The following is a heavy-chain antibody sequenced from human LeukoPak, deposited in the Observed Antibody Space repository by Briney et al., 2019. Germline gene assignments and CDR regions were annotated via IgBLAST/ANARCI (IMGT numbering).Heavy chain of an antibody. CDR2: IYYSGST. CDR3: ARVGWGAAAGRDY. CDR1: GYSISSGYY. V-gene: IGHV4-38-2*02. Sequence: SETLSLTCTVSGYSISSGYYWGWIRQPPGKGLEWIGSIYYSGSTYYNPSLKSRVTISVDTSKNQFSLKLSSVTAADTAVYYCARVGWGAAAGRDYWGQGTLVTVSS. J-gene: IGHJ4*02. D-gene: IGHD6-13*01.